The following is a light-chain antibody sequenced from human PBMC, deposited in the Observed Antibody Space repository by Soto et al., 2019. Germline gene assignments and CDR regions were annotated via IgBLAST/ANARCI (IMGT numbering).Light chain of an antibody. V-gene: IGLV1-44*01. CDR3: ASWDDSLHGYVV. CDR1: SSNIGSNT. Sequence: QSVLTQPPSASGTPGQRVTISCSGSSSNIGSNTVNWYRQLPGTAPKLLIFSDNQRPSGVPDRFSGSKSGTSASLAISGLQSEDEADYHCASWDDSLHGYVVFGGGTKLTVL. CDR2: SDN. J-gene: IGLJ2*01.